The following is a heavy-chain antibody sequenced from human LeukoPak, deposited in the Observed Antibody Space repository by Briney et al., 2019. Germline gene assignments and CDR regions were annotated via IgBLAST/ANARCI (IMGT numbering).Heavy chain of an antibody. Sequence: GGSLRLSCAASEFSFSSYAMSWVRQAPGKGLEWVSSISGSGANTYYADSVRGRFTISRDNSKNTLYLQMNSLRVEDTALYYCAQALRASSWCGDDYYYYFYMDVWGKGTTVTVSS. D-gene: IGHD3-10*01. CDR3: AQALRASSWCGDDYYYYFYMDV. CDR1: EFSFSSYA. J-gene: IGHJ6*03. V-gene: IGHV3-23*01. CDR2: ISGSGANT.